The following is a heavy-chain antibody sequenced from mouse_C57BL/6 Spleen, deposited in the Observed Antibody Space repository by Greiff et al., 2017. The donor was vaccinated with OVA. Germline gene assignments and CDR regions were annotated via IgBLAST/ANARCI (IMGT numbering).Heavy chain of an antibody. D-gene: IGHD2-1*01. Sequence: QVQLQQSGPELVKPGASVKISCKASGYAFSSSWMNWVKQRPGKGLEWIGRIYPGDGDTNYNGKFKGKATLTADKSSSTAYMQLSSLTSEDSAVYFCARAVYDVNYVDAMDYWGQGTLVTVSA. CDR3: ARAVYDVNYVDAMDY. V-gene: IGHV1-82*01. CDR1: GYAFSSSW. J-gene: IGHJ4*01. CDR2: IYPGDGDT.